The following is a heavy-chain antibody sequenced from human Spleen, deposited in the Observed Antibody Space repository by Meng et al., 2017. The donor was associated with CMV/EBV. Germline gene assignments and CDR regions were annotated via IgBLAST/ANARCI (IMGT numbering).Heavy chain of an antibody. V-gene: IGHV3-30*03. D-gene: IGHD3-3*01. CDR3: ARGEDNFWGGYSYFHY. Sequence: GESLKISCTASGFTFSRYSMHWVRQAPGKGLEWVAVISHDRSNRHYANSVKGRFTVSKDNSKNTVNLQLSSLRPEDTAVYYCARGEDNFWGGYSYFHYWGPGTLVTVSS. CDR2: ISHDRSNR. J-gene: IGHJ4*02. CDR1: GFTFSRYS.